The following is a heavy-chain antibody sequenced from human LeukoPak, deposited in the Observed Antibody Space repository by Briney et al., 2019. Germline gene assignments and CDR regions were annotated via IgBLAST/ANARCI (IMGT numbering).Heavy chain of an antibody. CDR2: INHRGST. CDR1: IDSFSGYQ. J-gene: IGHJ4*02. D-gene: IGHD5-12*01. CDR3: VRVADGHSGQDYFHFDY. V-gene: IGHV4-34*01. Sequence: SETLSLTCAVYIDSFSGYQWSWIRQSPAKGLEWIGEINHRGSTNYNPSLKSRVTISVDTSKNQFSLKPNSVTAADTATYYCVRVADGHSGQDYFHFDYWGQGTQLTVSS.